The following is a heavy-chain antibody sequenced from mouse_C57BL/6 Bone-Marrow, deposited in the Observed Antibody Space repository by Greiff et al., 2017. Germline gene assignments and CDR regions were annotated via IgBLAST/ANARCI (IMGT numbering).Heavy chain of an antibody. CDR1: GYTFTSYW. V-gene: IGHV1-59*01. CDR2: IDPSASYT. J-gene: IGHJ2*01. CDR3: ARRSDY. Sequence: VQLQQPGAELVRPGTSVKLSCKASGYTFTSYWMHWVKQRPGQGLEWIGVIDPSASYTNYNQKFKGKATLTVDTSSSTAYMQLSSLTSEDSAVYYCARRSDYWGQGTTLTVSS.